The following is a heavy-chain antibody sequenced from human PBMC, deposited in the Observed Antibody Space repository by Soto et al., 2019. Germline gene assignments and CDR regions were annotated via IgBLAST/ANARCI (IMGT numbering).Heavy chain of an antibody. D-gene: IGHD3-10*01. Sequence: QVTLKESGPVLVKPTETLTLTCTVSGFSLSNARMGVSWIRQPPGKALEWLAHIFSNDEKSYSTSLKSRLTISKDTSKSQVVLTMTNMDPVDTATYYCARIRSHVLLWFGHPYYFDYWGQGTLVTVSS. J-gene: IGHJ4*02. CDR3: ARIRSHVLLWFGHPYYFDY. CDR1: GFSLSNARMG. V-gene: IGHV2-26*01. CDR2: IFSNDEK.